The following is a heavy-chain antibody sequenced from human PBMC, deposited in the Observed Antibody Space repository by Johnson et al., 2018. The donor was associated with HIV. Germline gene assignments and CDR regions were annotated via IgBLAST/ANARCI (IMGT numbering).Heavy chain of an antibody. D-gene: IGHD2-2*03. J-gene: IGHJ3*02. Sequence: VQLVESGGGVVQPGRSPRLSCAASGFTFSTYAMHWVRQAPGKGLEWVAVISNDGKNQFYADSVKGRFTLSRDNTKNTLYLQMNSLRVEDTAVVYWSGSKVDTVVGVRATGAFDIWGQGTVVTVSS. CDR3: SGSKVDTVVGVRATGAFDI. V-gene: IGHV3-30*04. CDR2: ISNDGKNQ. CDR1: GFTFSTYA.